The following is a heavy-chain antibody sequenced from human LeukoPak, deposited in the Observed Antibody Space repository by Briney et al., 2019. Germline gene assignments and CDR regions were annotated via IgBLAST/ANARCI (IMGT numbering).Heavy chain of an antibody. V-gene: IGHV4-39*01. CDR3: ARQRGYCSGGSCYGMFDY. J-gene: IGHJ4*02. CDR1: GGSISSSSYY. CDR2: IYYSGSI. Sequence: SETLSLTCTVSGGSISSSSYYWGWIRQPPGKGLEWIGSIYYSGSIYYNPSLKSRVTISVDTSKNQFSLKLTSVTAADTAVYYCARQRGYCSGGSCYGMFDYWGQGTLVTVSS. D-gene: IGHD2-15*01.